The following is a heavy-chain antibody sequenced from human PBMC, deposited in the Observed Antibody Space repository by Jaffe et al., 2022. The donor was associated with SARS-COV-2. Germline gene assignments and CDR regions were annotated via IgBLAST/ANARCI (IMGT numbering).Heavy chain of an antibody. CDR3: TSGSCSGGSCYPGDHSSDY. J-gene: IGHJ4*02. V-gene: IGHV1-18*01. CDR1: GYTFTSYG. D-gene: IGHD2-15*01. Sequence: QVQLVQSGAEVKKPGASVKVSCKASGYTFTSYGISWVRQAPGQGLEWMGWISAYNGNTNYAQKLQGRVTMTTDTSTSTAYMELRSLRSDDTAVYYCTSGSCSGGSCYPGDHSSDYWGQGTLVTVSS. CDR2: ISAYNGNT.